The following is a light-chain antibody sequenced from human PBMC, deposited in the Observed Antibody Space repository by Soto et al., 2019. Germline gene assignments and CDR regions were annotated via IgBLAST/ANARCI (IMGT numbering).Light chain of an antibody. CDR2: ETT. V-gene: IGLV2-23*01. CDR1: SSDVGTYDL. Sequence: QSALTQPASVSGSPGQSITISCTGTSSDVGTYDLVSWYQQHPGKAPKLMIFETTKRPSGIYSRFSASKSGNKASLTISGLQADDEADYYCCSFRFNNFAVFGGGTKVTVL. CDR3: CSFRFNNFAV. J-gene: IGLJ3*02.